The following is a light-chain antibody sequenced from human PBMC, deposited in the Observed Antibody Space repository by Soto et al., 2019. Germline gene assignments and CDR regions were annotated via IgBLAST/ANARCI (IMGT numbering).Light chain of an antibody. J-gene: IGLJ2*01. CDR3: QSYDSSLSGVV. CDR1: SSTIGAGYD. CDR2: GNS. Sequence: QSVLTQPPSVSGAPGQRVTISCTGSSSTIGAGYDVHWYQQLPGTAPKLLIYGNSNRPSGVPERFSGSKSGTSASLAISGLQAEDEADYYCQSYDSSLSGVVFGGGAQLTVL. V-gene: IGLV1-40*01.